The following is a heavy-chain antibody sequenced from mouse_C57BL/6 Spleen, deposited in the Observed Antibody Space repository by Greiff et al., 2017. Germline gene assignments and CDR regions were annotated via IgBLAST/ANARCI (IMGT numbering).Heavy chain of an antibody. V-gene: IGHV1-39*01. CDR2: INPNYGTT. D-gene: IGHD1-1*01. CDR1: GYSFTDYN. Sequence: EVKLVESGPELVKPGASVKISCKASGYSFTDYNMNWVKQSNGKSLEWIGVINPNYGTTSYNQKFKGKATLTVDQSSSTAYMQLNSLTSEDSAVYYCARSVTTGAYYFDYWGQGTTLTVSS. J-gene: IGHJ2*01. CDR3: ARSVTTGAYYFDY.